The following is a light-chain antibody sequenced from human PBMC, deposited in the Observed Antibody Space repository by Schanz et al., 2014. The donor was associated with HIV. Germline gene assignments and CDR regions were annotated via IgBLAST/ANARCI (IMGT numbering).Light chain of an antibody. CDR2: GND. Sequence: FMLTQPHSVSESPGKTVAISCTRSSGSIASDSVQGYQQRPGSAPLLVIRGNDQRPSDVPDRFSGSIDRTSNSASLIISRLETEDEADYFCHSSDGLSLGVFGGGTKLTVL. CDR3: HSSDGLSLGV. V-gene: IGLV6-57*04. CDR1: SGSIASDS. J-gene: IGLJ2*01.